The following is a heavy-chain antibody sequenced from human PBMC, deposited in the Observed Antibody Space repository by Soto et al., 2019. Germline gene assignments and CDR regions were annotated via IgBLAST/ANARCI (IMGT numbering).Heavy chain of an antibody. V-gene: IGHV4-61*01. CDR1: GGSVSSGSYY. Sequence: SETLSLTCTVSGGSVSSGSYYWSWIRQPPGKGLGWIGYIYYSGSTNYNPSLKSRVTISVDTSKNQFSLKLSSVTAADTAVYYFARVPMAARFNDSYGMDVGGKGTTVTVSS. CDR2: IYYSGST. CDR3: ARVPMAARFNDSYGMDV. J-gene: IGHJ6*04. D-gene: IGHD6-6*01.